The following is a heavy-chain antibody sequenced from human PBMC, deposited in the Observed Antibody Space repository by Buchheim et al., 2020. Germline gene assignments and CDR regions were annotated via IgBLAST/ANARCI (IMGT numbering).Heavy chain of an antibody. Sequence: EVQLVESGGGLVQPGGSLRLSCAASGFTFSSYAMSWVRQAPGKGLEWVSAISGSGGSTYYADSLKGRFTISRDNSKTPLYLQINSLRAEDTAVYYCAKGRSVVPAPRSGMDVWGQGTT. J-gene: IGHJ6*02. V-gene: IGHV3-23*04. D-gene: IGHD2-2*01. CDR1: GFTFSSYA. CDR2: ISGSGGST. CDR3: AKGRSVVPAPRSGMDV.